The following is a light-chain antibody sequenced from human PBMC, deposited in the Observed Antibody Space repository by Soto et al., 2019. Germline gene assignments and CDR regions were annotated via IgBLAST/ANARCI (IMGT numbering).Light chain of an antibody. CDR3: HPYWTSPLT. V-gene: IGKV3-20*01. Sequence: EVVLTQSPGTLSLSPGERATLSCRASQSVAANYLAWYQQKRGQAPRLLIYGASSMATGIPDRFSGSGSGTDFTLTISRLEPEDFSVYYCHPYWTSPLTFGPGTKVDIK. CDR1: QSVAANY. CDR2: GAS. J-gene: IGKJ3*01.